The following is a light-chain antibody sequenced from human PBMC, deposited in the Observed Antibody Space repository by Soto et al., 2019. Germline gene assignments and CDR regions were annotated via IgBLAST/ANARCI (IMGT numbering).Light chain of an antibody. CDR2: DVS. CDR1: QSISGW. J-gene: IGKJ1*01. V-gene: IGKV1-5*01. CDR3: QQYSTYPWT. Sequence: IQRTHCPSTLSASLGDRVTTTGRASQSISGWLAWYQQKPGKAPKFLIYDVSNLESGVPLRFSGSGSGTEFTLTISSLQPDDFATYYCQQYSTYPWTFGQGSNVDI.